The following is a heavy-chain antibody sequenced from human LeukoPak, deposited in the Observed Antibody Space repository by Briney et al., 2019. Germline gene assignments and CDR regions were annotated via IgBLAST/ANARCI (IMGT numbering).Heavy chain of an antibody. V-gene: IGHV1-24*01. CDR3: ARASPWIQLWFSDY. Sequence: ASVKVSCKVSGYTLTELSMHWVRQAPGKGLEWMGGFDPEDGETIYAQKFQGRVTMTEDTSTDTAYMELRSLRSDDTAVYYCARASPWIQLWFSDYWGQGTLVTVSS. D-gene: IGHD5-18*01. CDR1: GYTLTELS. CDR2: FDPEDGET. J-gene: IGHJ4*02.